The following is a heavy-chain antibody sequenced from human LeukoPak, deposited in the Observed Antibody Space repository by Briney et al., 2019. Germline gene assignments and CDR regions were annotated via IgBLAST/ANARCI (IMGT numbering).Heavy chain of an antibody. CDR2: INHSGST. J-gene: IGHJ3*02. V-gene: IGHV4-34*01. CDR3: ARGGVGRVDI. Sequence: SETLSLTCAVYGGSFSGYYWSWIRQPPGKGLEWIGEINHSGSTNYNPSLKSRVTISVDTSKNQFSLKLTSVTAADTAVYYCARGGVGRVDIWAQGTMVTVSS. CDR1: GGSFSGYY. D-gene: IGHD3-16*01.